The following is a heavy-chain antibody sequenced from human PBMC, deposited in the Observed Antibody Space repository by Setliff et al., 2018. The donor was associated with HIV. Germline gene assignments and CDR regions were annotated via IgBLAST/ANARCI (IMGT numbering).Heavy chain of an antibody. CDR1: YVSISYNIW. J-gene: IGHJ1*01. V-gene: IGHV4-4*02. CDR2: IYHSDFT. Sequence: SETLSLTCNVSYVSISYNIWWTWVRQAPGKGLEWIGEIYHSDFTNYSPSLKSRVTIAMDKSKNQVSLELRSVTAADTAVYFCATDGYRVPTGLNHWGQGALVTVSA. D-gene: IGHD6-13*01. CDR3: ATDGYRVPTGLNH.